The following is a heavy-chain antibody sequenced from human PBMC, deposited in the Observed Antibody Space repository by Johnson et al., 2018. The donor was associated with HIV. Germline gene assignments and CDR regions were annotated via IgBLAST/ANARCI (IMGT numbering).Heavy chain of an antibody. D-gene: IGHD1-1*01. Sequence: LVESGGGLVQPGRSLRLSCAASGFTFDDYAMHWVRQAPGKGLEWVSGISWNSGSIGYADSVKGRFTISRDNAKNSLYLQMNSLRAEDTAVYYCARAPGAVPNPGTGSNDAFDIWGQGTVVTVSS. J-gene: IGHJ3*02. V-gene: IGHV3-9*01. CDR3: ARAPGAVPNPGTGSNDAFDI. CDR2: ISWNSGSI. CDR1: GFTFDDYA.